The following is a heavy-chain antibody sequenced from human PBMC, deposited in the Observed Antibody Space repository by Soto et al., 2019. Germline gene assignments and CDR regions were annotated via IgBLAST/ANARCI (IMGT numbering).Heavy chain of an antibody. CDR3: AREDTGGPFDY. J-gene: IGHJ4*02. D-gene: IGHD5-18*01. V-gene: IGHV3-66*01. CDR1: GFTVSSNY. CDR2: IYSGGST. Sequence: AGGSLRLSCAASGFTVSSNYMSWVRQAPGKGLEWVSVIYSGGSTYYADSVKGRFTISRDNSKNTLYLQMNSLRAEDTAVYYCAREDTGGPFDYWGQGTLVTVSS.